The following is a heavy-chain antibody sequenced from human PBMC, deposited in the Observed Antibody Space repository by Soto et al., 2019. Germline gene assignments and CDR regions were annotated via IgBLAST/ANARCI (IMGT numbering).Heavy chain of an antibody. V-gene: IGHV4-59*01. D-gene: IGHD5-12*01. CDR1: GGSISSYY. Sequence: SETLSLTCTVSGGSISSYYWSWIRQPPGKGLEWIGYIYYSGSTNYNPSLKSRVTISVDTSKNQFSLKLSSVTAADTAVYYCARVEGMDGYNYYYFDYWGQGTLVTVSS. CDR2: IYYSGST. J-gene: IGHJ4*02. CDR3: ARVEGMDGYNYYYFDY.